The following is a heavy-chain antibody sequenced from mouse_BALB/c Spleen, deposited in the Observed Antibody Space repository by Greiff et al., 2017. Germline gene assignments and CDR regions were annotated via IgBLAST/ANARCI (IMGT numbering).Heavy chain of an antibody. CDR1: GFAFSSYD. CDR2: ISSGGGST. CDR3: ARLYYYAMDY. Sequence: EVMLVESGGGLVKPGGSLKLSCAASGFAFSSYDMSWVRQTPEKRLEWVAYISSGGGSTYYPDTVKGRFTISRDNAKNTLYLQMSSLEYEDAAMYCCARLYYYAMDYWGQGTSVTVSS. V-gene: IGHV5-12-1*01. J-gene: IGHJ4*01.